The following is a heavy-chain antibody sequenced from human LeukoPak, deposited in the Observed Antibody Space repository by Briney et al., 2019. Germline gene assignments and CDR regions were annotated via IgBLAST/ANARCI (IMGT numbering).Heavy chain of an antibody. V-gene: IGHV3-30*02. CDR1: GFTFSSYG. CDR3: AKDTSWYNWNDRVGYYFDY. J-gene: IGHJ4*02. D-gene: IGHD1-1*01. CDR2: IWYDGSYK. Sequence: PGGSLRLSCAASGFTFSSYGMHWVRQAPGKGLEWVAVIWYDGSYKHYADSVKGRFTISRDNSKNTLYLQMSSLRAEDTAVYYCAKDTSWYNWNDRVGYYFDYWGQGTLVTVSS.